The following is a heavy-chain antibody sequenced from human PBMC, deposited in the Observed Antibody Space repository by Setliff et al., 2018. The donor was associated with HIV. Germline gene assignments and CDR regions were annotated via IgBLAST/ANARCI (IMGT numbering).Heavy chain of an antibody. D-gene: IGHD3-22*01. CDR2: INHRGNT. J-gene: IGHJ4*02. CDR1: GGSFSGYY. Sequence: SETLSLTCAVYGGSFSGYYWSWIRQPPGKGLEWIGEINHRGNTNYNPSLKSRVTISIDTSKNQFSLNLSSVTAADTAVYYCARGPTERYYESRGYYYFDNWGQGTQVTVSS. CDR3: ARGPTERYYESRGYYYFDN. V-gene: IGHV4-34*01.